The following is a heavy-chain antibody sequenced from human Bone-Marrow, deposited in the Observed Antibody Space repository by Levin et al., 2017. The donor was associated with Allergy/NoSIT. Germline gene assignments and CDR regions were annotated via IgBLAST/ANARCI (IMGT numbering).Heavy chain of an antibody. CDR1: GASISSHY. J-gene: IGHJ5*02. D-gene: IGHD4-17*01. CDR2: TYYTGST. Sequence: SETLSLTCTVSGASISSHYWSWIRQPPGKGLEWIGYTYYTGSTTYNPSLKSRVTISVDTSKNQFSLKVNSVTAADTAVYYCARNRPTYGDYVWFDAWGQGTLVTVSS. V-gene: IGHV4-59*11. CDR3: ARNRPTYGDYVWFDA.